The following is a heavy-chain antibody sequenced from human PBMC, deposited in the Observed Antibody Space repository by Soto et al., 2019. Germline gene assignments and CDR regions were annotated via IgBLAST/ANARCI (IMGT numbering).Heavy chain of an antibody. Sequence: ASVKVSCKASGCTFTGYYMHWVRQAPGQGLEWMGWINPNSGGTNYAQKFQGRVTMTRDTSISTAYMELSRLRSDDTAVYYCARRGLRNYDFWSGHNYGMDVWGQGTTVTVSS. CDR1: GCTFTGYY. V-gene: IGHV1-2*02. CDR3: ARRGLRNYDFWSGHNYGMDV. CDR2: INPNSGGT. J-gene: IGHJ6*02. D-gene: IGHD3-3*01.